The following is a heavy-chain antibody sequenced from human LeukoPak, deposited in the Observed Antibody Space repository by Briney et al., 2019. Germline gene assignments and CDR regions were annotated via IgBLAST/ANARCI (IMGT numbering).Heavy chain of an antibody. D-gene: IGHD5-24*01. V-gene: IGHV4-30-4*01. CDR2: IYYSGST. CDR3: ARGGRDGYNLKAFDI. Sequence: SQTLSLTCTVSGGSISSGDYYWSWIRQPPGKGLEWIGYIYYSGSTYYNSSLKSRVTISVDTSKNQFSLKLSSVTAADTAVYYCARGGRDGYNLKAFDIWGQGTMVTVSS. J-gene: IGHJ3*02. CDR1: GGSISSGDYY.